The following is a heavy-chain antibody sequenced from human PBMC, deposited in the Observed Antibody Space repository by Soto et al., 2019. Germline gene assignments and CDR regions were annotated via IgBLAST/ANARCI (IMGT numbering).Heavy chain of an antibody. Sequence: PSVKVSCKASGYTFTSYDINWVRQATGQGLEWMGWMNPNSGNTGYAQKFQGRVTMTRNTSISTAYMELSSLRSEDTAVYYCARGITMVRGVIIYYYYGMDVWGQGTTVTVSS. J-gene: IGHJ6*02. CDR1: GYTFTSYD. V-gene: IGHV1-8*01. CDR3: ARGITMVRGVIIYYYYGMDV. CDR2: MNPNSGNT. D-gene: IGHD3-10*01.